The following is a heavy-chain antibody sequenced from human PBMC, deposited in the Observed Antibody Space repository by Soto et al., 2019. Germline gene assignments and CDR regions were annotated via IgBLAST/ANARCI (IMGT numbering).Heavy chain of an antibody. V-gene: IGHV1-69*01. Sequence: QVQLVQSGAEVKKPGSSVKVSCKASGDTFSSYAINWVRQAPGQGLEWMGGIIPMFGTANYAQKFKGRVTITAGESTSTVYMELSRLRSEDTAVYYCARVGPAHYYDSSGYYSPLDYWGQGTLVTVSS. J-gene: IGHJ4*02. D-gene: IGHD3-22*01. CDR1: GDTFSSYA. CDR2: IIPMFGTA. CDR3: ARVGPAHYYDSSGYYSPLDY.